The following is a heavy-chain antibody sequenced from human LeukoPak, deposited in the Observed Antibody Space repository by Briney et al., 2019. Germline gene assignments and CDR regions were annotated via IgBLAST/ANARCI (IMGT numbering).Heavy chain of an antibody. V-gene: IGHV4-34*01. CDR1: GGSFSGYY. Sequence: SETLSLTCAVYGGSFSGYYWSWIRQPPGKGLEWIGEINHSGSTNYNPSLKSQVTISVDTSKNQFSLKLSSVTAADTAVYYCARARRGYSYGSSIFDPWGQGTLVTVSS. J-gene: IGHJ5*02. CDR2: INHSGST. D-gene: IGHD5-18*01. CDR3: ARARRGYSYGSSIFDP.